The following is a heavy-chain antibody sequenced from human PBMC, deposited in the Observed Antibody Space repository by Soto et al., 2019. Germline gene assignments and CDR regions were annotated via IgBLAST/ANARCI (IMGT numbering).Heavy chain of an antibody. CDR3: AHRVLRTVFGLVTTTASYFDF. CDR2: IYWDDDK. Sequence: QITLNETGPTVVRPTETLTLTCRIPGLSLTTSGVGVGWIRQSPGKAPEWLALIYWDDDKRYSASLKSRLTITKDTSKNQVVLTVSVLDPTDTATYYCAHRVLRTVFGLVTTTASYFDFWGQGTPVAVSS. CDR1: GLSLTTSGVG. D-gene: IGHD3-3*01. J-gene: IGHJ4*02. V-gene: IGHV2-5*02.